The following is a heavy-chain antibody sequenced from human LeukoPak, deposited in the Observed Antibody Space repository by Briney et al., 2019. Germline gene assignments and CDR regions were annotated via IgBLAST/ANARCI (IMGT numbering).Heavy chain of an antibody. CDR2: IYYSGST. CDR1: GGSISSSSYY. Sequence: SETLSLTCTVSGGSISSSSYYWGWIRQPLGKGLEWIGSIYYSGSTYYNPSLKNRVTISVDTSKNQFSLKLSSVTAADTAVYYCARQFCGGDCYSYYFDYWGQGTLVTVSS. CDR3: ARQFCGGDCYSYYFDY. J-gene: IGHJ4*02. V-gene: IGHV4-39*01. D-gene: IGHD2-21*02.